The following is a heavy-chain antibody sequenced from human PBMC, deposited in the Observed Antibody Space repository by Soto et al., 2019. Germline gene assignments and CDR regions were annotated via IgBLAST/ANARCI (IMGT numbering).Heavy chain of an antibody. CDR3: VREYCSGGACQLFFDF. V-gene: IGHV3-64*01. CDR1: GFIFSNYA. CDR2: ITTNGDSP. Sequence: GGSLRLSCAASGFIFSNYAMHWVRQAPGRGLEYVSAITTNGDSPFYANSVKGRFTISRDNSKNTLYLQMGSLRAEGMAVYYCVREYCSGGACQLFFDFWGQGTLVTVSS. J-gene: IGHJ4*02. D-gene: IGHD2-15*01.